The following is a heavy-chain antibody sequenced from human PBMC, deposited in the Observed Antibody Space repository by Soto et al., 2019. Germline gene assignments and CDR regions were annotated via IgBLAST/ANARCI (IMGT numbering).Heavy chain of an antibody. Sequence: GSLRLSCAASGFTFSSYEMNWVRQAPGKGLEWVSYISSSGSTIYYADSVKGRFTISRDNAKNSLYLQMNSLRAEDTAVYYCASELADSVFDYWGQGTLVTVSS. V-gene: IGHV3-48*03. CDR2: ISSSGSTI. J-gene: IGHJ4*02. D-gene: IGHD5-18*01. CDR3: ASELADSVFDY. CDR1: GFTFSSYE.